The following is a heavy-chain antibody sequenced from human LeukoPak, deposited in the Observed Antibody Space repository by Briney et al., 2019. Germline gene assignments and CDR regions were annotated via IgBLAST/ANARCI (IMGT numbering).Heavy chain of an antibody. J-gene: IGHJ6*02. D-gene: IGHD6-19*01. Sequence: PSETLSLTCTVSGGSIDSHYWSWNRQSAGKGLEWIGRFFTGGSTYYNPSLESRVTMSVDTSKNQFSLKLRSVTAADTAVYFCARGSSVAVGMDVWGQGTTVIVSS. V-gene: IGHV4-4*07. CDR3: ARGSSVAVGMDV. CDR2: FFTGGST. CDR1: GGSIDSHY.